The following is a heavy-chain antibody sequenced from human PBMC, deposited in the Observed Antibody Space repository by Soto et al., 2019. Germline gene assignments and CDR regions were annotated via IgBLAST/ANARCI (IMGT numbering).Heavy chain of an antibody. CDR1: GYTFRRHT. J-gene: IGHJ4*02. CDR2: IIASFGTA. Sequence: QVLLVPSGAVVRKPGSSVKVSCKTSGYTFRRHTIYWVRQAPGQGLEWMGGIIASFGTAKYAQKFQGRVTITADESTSTAYLDLSSLRYEGTAVYYCARDPVYRSVPETGEDDGGQGTLVAVSS. V-gene: IGHV1-69*01. D-gene: IGHD1-20*01. CDR3: ARDPVYRSVPETGEDD.